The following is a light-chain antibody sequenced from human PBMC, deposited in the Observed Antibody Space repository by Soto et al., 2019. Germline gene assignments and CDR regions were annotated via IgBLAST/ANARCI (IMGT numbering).Light chain of an antibody. Sequence: QAVLTQPPSASGSPGQSVTISCTGTSSDIGGYDYVSWYQQHPGKAPKLIIYEVNKRPSGVPDRFSGSKSGNTASLIVSGLQAEDEADYYCSSYAGSNNLVFAGVTKLTVL. CDR1: SSDIGGYDY. V-gene: IGLV2-8*01. J-gene: IGLJ3*02. CDR3: SSYAGSNNLV. CDR2: EVN.